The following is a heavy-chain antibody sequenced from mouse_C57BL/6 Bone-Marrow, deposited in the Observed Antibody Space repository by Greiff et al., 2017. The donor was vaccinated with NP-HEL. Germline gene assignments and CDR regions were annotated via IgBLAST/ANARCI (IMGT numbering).Heavy chain of an antibody. CDR2: IDPETGGT. CDR3: TRNYSNFDY. D-gene: IGHD2-5*01. V-gene: IGHV1-15*01. J-gene: IGHJ2*01. Sequence: VQLQQSGAELVRPGASVTLSCKASGYTFTDYEMHWVKQTPVHGLEWIGAIDPETGGTAYNQKFKGQAILTADKSSSTAYMELRSLTSEDSAVYYCTRNYSNFDYWGQGTTLTVSS. CDR1: GYTFTDYE.